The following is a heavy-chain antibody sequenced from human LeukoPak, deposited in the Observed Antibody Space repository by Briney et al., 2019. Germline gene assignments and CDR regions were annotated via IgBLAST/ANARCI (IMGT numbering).Heavy chain of an antibody. CDR1: GFTFSSYS. V-gene: IGHV3-21*01. CDR3: ARHYLARDYVWGSYRTRYYFDY. CDR2: ISSSSSYI. J-gene: IGHJ4*02. Sequence: GGSLRLSCAASGFTFSSYSMNWVRQAPGKGLEWVSSISSSSSYIYYADSVKGRFTISRDNAKNSLYLQMNSLRAEDTAVYYCARHYLARDYVWGSYRTRYYFDYWGQGTLVTVSS. D-gene: IGHD3-16*02.